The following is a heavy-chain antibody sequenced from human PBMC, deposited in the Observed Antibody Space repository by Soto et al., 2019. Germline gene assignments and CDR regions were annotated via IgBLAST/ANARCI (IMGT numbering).Heavy chain of an antibody. CDR3: ARHFVLRSRQYYFDY. CDR1: GGSISSGGYY. V-gene: IGHV4-31*03. D-gene: IGHD6-6*01. Sequence: PSETLSLTCTVSGGSISSGGYYWSWIRQHPGKGLEWIGYIYYSGSTYYNPSLKSRVTISVDTSKNQFSLKLSSVTAADTAVYYCARHFVLRSRQYYFDYWGQGTLVTVSS. CDR2: IYYSGST. J-gene: IGHJ4*02.